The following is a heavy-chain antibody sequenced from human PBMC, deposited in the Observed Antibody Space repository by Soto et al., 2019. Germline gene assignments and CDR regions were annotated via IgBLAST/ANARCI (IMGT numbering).Heavy chain of an antibody. J-gene: IGHJ4*02. CDR2: IYPGDSDT. CDR3: ASGYYGSGSYLPDRIDY. Sequence: PGESLKISCKGSGYSFTSYWIGWVRQMPGKGLEWMGIIYPGDSDTRYSPSFQGQVTISADKSISTAYLQWSSLKASDTAMYYCASGYYGSGSYLPDRIDYWGQGTLVTVSS. CDR1: GYSFTSYW. V-gene: IGHV5-51*01. D-gene: IGHD3-10*01.